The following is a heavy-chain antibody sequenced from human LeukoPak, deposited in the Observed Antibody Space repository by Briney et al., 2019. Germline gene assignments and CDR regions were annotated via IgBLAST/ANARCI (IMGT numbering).Heavy chain of an antibody. CDR3: ANRYGDYLFYYDN. V-gene: IGHV3-23*01. J-gene: IGHJ4*01. CDR2: ISGSGGST. Sequence: QVKGLDWVSPISGSGGSTYYADSVKGRFTISSDYSQYPLYLQMNSQRAEDTAVEYCANRYGDYLFYYDNSGHGTLVTASS. D-gene: IGHD4-17*01.